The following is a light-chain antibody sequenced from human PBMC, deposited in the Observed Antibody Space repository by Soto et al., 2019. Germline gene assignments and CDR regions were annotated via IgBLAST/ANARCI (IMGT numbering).Light chain of an antibody. Sequence: DIQMTQPPSTLSGSVGDRVTITCRASQTISSWLAWYQQKPGKAPKLLIYEASTLKSGVPSRFSGSGSGTEFTLTISSMQPEDFATYYCLQHNSYPLTFGAGTKVDIK. CDR3: LQHNSYPLT. V-gene: IGKV1-5*03. CDR2: EAS. CDR1: QTISSW. J-gene: IGKJ4*01.